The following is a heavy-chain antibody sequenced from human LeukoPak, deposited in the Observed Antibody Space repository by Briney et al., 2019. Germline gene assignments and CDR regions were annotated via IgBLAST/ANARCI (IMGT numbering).Heavy chain of an antibody. CDR1: GFTFSSYA. CDR2: ISGSGGST. Sequence: GGSLSLSCAASGFTFSSYAMSWVRQAPGKGLEWVSAISGSGGSTYYADSVKGRFTISRDNSKNTLYLQMNSLRAEDTAVYYCAKAGYSYGSFGFDYWGQGTLVTVSS. D-gene: IGHD5-18*01. J-gene: IGHJ4*02. V-gene: IGHV3-23*01. CDR3: AKAGYSYGSFGFDY.